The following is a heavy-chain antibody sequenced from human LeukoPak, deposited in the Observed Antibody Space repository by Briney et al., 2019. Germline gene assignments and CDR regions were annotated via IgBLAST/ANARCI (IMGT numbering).Heavy chain of an antibody. J-gene: IGHJ4*02. CDR1: GYTFTSYG. CDR3: ATGSIATAQFDY. CDR2: ISAYNGNT. Sequence: ASVKVSCKASGYTFTSYGISWVRQAPGQGLKWMGWISAYNGNTNYAQKLQGRVTMTTVTSTSTAYMELRSLRSDDTAVYYCATGSIATAQFDYWGQGTLVTVSS. D-gene: IGHD2-21*01. V-gene: IGHV1-18*01.